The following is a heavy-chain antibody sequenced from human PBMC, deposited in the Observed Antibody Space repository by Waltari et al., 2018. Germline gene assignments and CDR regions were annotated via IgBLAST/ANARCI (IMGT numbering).Heavy chain of an antibody. D-gene: IGHD1-26*01. V-gene: IGHV1-3*03. CDR3: ARASAFGSVGGLTY. CDR2: INAGNGNT. CDR1: GGTFSSYA. Sequence: QVQLVQSGAEVKKPGSSVKVSCKASGGTFSSYAISWVRQAPGQGLEWRGWINAGNGNTKYSQEVQGRVTITRDTSASTAYMELSSLRSEDMAVYYCARASAFGSVGGLTYWGQGTLVTVSS. J-gene: IGHJ4*02.